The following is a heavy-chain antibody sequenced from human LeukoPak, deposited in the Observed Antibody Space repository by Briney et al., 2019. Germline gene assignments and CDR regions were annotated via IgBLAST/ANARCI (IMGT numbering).Heavy chain of an antibody. V-gene: IGHV4-4*07. D-gene: IGHD5/OR15-5a*01. J-gene: IGHJ4*02. CDR3: ARELYDFYFDY. Sequence: SETLSLTFTVSGGSISSYYWSWIRPPAGKGMEWIGRIYTSGSTNYNPSLKSRVTMSVDTSKNQFSLKLSSVTAADTAVYYCARELYDFYFDYWGQGTLVTVSS. CDR1: GGSISSYY. CDR2: IYTSGST.